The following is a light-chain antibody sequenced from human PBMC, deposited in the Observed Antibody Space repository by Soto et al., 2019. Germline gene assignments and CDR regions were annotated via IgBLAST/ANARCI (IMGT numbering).Light chain of an antibody. Sequence: EIVMTQSPATLSVSPGERATLSCRASQSVDNNLAWYQQKPGQAPRLLIYSASTRATGIPARFSASGSGTESTLTISSLQSEDFALYYCQHYNNWWTFGQGTKV. CDR2: SAS. CDR3: QHYNNWWT. V-gene: IGKV3-15*01. J-gene: IGKJ1*01. CDR1: QSVDNN.